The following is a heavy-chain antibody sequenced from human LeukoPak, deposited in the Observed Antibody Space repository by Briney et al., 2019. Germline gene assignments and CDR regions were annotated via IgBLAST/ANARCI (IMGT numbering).Heavy chain of an antibody. D-gene: IGHD1-7*01. CDR3: ARARNTSITGTTGPTKWFDP. CDR1: GGSISGYY. Sequence: KTSETLFLTCTVSGGSISGYYWSWIRQPAGKGLEWIGRIYTSGSTNYNPSLKSRVTMSVDTSKNQFSLKLSSVTAADTAVYYCARARNTSITGTTGPTKWFDPWGQGTLVTVSS. J-gene: IGHJ5*02. V-gene: IGHV4-4*07. CDR2: IYTSGST.